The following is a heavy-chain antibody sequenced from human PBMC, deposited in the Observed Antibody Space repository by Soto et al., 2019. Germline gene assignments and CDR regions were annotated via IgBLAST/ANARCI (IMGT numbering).Heavy chain of an antibody. D-gene: IGHD2-2*01. V-gene: IGHV3-23*01. Sequence: EVQLLESGGGLAQPGGSLRLSCAASGFTFSSYAMSWVRQAPGKGLEWVSAISGSGGSTYYADSVKGRFTISRDNSKNALNLQMNSLRAEDTAVYYCAKGGDIVVVPAAVTFHYGGQGTLVTVSS. CDR3: AKGGDIVVVPAAVTFHY. CDR2: ISGSGGST. CDR1: GFTFSSYA. J-gene: IGHJ4*02.